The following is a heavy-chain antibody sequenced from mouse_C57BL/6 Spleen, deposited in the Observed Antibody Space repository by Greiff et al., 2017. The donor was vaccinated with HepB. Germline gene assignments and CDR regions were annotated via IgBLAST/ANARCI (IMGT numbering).Heavy chain of an antibody. D-gene: IGHD2-3*01. CDR3: AKGYYPYYFDY. CDR2: ISYDGSN. V-gene: IGHV3-6*01. CDR1: GYSITSGYY. J-gene: IGHJ2*01. Sequence: LQESGPGLVKPSQSLSLTCSVTGYSITSGYYWNWIRQFPGNKLEWMGYISYDGSNNYNPSLKNRISITRDTSKNQFFLKLNSVTTEDTATYYCAKGYYPYYFDYWGQGTTLTVSS.